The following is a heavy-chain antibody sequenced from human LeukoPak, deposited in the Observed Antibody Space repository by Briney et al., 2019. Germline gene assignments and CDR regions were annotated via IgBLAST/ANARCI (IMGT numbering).Heavy chain of an antibody. Sequence: GGSLRLSCAASGFTFSSYWMSWVRQAPGKGLEWVANIKQDGSEKYYVDSVKGRFTISRDNAKNSLYLQMNSPRAEDTAVYYCARDKTEKTGIAAAGTPSGFSMDVWGKGTTVTVSS. D-gene: IGHD6-13*01. CDR1: GFTFSSYW. CDR3: ARDKTEKTGIAAAGTPSGFSMDV. CDR2: IKQDGSEK. J-gene: IGHJ6*03. V-gene: IGHV3-7*01.